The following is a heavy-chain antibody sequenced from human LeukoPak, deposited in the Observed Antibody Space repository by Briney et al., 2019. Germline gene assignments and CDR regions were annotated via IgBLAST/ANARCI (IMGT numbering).Heavy chain of an antibody. CDR2: IYTSGST. D-gene: IGHD6-6*01. J-gene: IGHJ4*02. CDR3: ARESYSSSYLFDF. CDR1: GGSISSYY. V-gene: IGHV4-4*07. Sequence: NPSETLSLTCTVSGGSISSYYWSWVRQPAGKGLQWLGRIYTSGSTNYNPSLKSRVTMSVDTSKNQISLKVNSVTPADTAVYYCARESYSSSYLFDFWGQGTLVTVSS.